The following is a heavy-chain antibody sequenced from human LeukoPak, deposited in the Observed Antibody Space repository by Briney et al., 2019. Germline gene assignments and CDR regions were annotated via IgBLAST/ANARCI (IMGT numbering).Heavy chain of an antibody. CDR3: AREGKELRLGYYNSAVDV. CDR2: ISSSAAYI. V-gene: IGHV3-21*01. J-gene: IGHJ6*02. Sequence: GGSLRLSCAASGFPFSGYSLHWVRRAPGKGLEWVSSISSSAAYIAYADSVKGRFTISRDNAKDSLYLQMNNLRAEDTAVYYCAREGKELRLGYYNSAVDVWGQGTTVSVSS. CDR1: GFPFSGYS. D-gene: IGHD1-7*01.